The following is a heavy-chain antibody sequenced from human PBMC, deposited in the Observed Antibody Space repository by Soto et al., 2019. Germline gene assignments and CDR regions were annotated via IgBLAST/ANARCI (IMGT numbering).Heavy chain of an antibody. Sequence: GGSLRLSCAASGFTFSNYGMHWVRQAPGKGLEWVAVIWYDGNNKYYADSVKGRFTISRDNSNNTLYVQMTSLRAEDTAMYYCARGLHSLFDVWGQGTTVTVSS. J-gene: IGHJ6*02. CDR2: IWYDGNNK. CDR1: GFTFSNYG. D-gene: IGHD2-21*01. V-gene: IGHV3-33*01. CDR3: ARGLHSLFDV.